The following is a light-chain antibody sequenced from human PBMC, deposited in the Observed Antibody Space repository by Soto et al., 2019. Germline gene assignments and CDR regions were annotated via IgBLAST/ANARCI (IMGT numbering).Light chain of an antibody. J-gene: IGKJ5*01. V-gene: IGKV3-20*01. CDR2: GAS. CDR3: QQYGSSPSIT. Sequence: IVMTQSPATLSVSPGERATLSCRASQSVSSNLAWYQQKPGQAPRLLIYGASTRATGIPDRFSGSGSGTDFTLTISRLEPEDFAVYYCQQYGSSPSITFGQGTRREIK. CDR1: QSVSSN.